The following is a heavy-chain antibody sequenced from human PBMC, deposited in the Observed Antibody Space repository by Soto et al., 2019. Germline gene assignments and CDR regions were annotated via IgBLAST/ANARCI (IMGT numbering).Heavy chain of an antibody. CDR3: ARGYYGSGSYYNVPYYFDY. Sequence: GESLKISCKGSGYSFTSYWIGWVRQMPGKGLEWMGIIYPGDSDTRYSPSFQGQVTISADKSISTAYLQWSSLKASDTAMYYCARGYYGSGSYYNVPYYFDYWGQGTLVTVSS. J-gene: IGHJ4*02. CDR1: GYSFTSYW. D-gene: IGHD3-10*01. V-gene: IGHV5-51*01. CDR2: IYPGDSDT.